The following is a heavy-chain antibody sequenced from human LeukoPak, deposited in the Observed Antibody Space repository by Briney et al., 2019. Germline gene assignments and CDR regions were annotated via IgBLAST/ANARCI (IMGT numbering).Heavy chain of an antibody. D-gene: IGHD5-12*01. CDR1: GGSISSSSPY. CDR3: ARRGSGYDDNWFDP. V-gene: IGHV4-39*01. Sequence: SETLSLTCTVSGGSISSSSPYCGWIRQPPGKGLEWIGSMYYSGSTYYNPSLKSRVTISVDTSKNQFSLRLSSVTAADTAVYYCARRGSGYDDNWFDPWGQGTLVTVSS. J-gene: IGHJ5*02. CDR2: MYYSGST.